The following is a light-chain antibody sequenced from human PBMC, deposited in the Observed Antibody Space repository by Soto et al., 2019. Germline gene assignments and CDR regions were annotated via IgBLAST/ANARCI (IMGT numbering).Light chain of an antibody. V-gene: IGKV1-5*03. CDR3: QQYNSYSPA. CDR2: KAS. Sequence: DIQMTQSPSTLSASVGDRVTITCRASQSISSWLAWYQQKPGKAPKLLIYKASSLESGVPSRFSGSGSGTEFTLTISSLQPDDFATYSCQQYNSYSPAFGQGTKLEIK. J-gene: IGKJ2*01. CDR1: QSISSW.